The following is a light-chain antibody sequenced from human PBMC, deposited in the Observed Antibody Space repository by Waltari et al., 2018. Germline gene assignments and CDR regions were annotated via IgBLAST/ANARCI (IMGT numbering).Light chain of an antibody. V-gene: IGKV3-20*01. J-gene: IGKJ2*01. Sequence: EVVLTQSPATLSLSPGERATLSCRASQRVSRSRVAWYLNEPGQAPRLLIYGASGRATGIPDRFSGSGSGTDFSLTISRVEPEDFAVYYCQQYGSSVMYTFGQGTKLEIK. CDR3: QQYGSSVMYT. CDR2: GAS. CDR1: QRVSRSR.